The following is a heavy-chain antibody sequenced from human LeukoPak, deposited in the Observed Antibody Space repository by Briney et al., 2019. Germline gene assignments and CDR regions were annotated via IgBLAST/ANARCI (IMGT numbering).Heavy chain of an antibody. Sequence: GASVKVSCKASGYTFTSYGISWVRQAPGQGLEWMGRIIPILGIANYAQKFQGRVTITADKSTSTAYMELSSLRSEDTAVYYCARDRGASYIVGTPDYWGQGTLVTVSS. D-gene: IGHD1-26*01. V-gene: IGHV1-69*04. J-gene: IGHJ4*02. CDR1: GYTFTSYG. CDR3: ARDRGASYIVGTPDY. CDR2: IIPILGIA.